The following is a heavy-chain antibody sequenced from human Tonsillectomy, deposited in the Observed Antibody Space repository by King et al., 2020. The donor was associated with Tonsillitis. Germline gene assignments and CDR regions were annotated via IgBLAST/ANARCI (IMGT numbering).Heavy chain of an antibody. J-gene: IGHJ4*02. CDR1: GGSISSSNYY. V-gene: IGHV4-39*01. CDR2: FYYRGST. CDR3: ARLYYYDRSAYAYYFDY. D-gene: IGHD3-22*01. Sequence: QLQESGPGLVKPAETLSLTCTVSGGSISSSNYYWGWIRQPPGEGREWMGYFYYRGSTYYNPSLKSRVTISVDTSKNQFSLKLSSVTAADTAVYYCARLYYYDRSAYAYYFDYWGQGTLVTVSS.